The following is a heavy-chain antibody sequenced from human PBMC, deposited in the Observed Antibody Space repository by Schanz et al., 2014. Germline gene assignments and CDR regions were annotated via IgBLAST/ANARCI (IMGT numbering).Heavy chain of an antibody. CDR3: AKGRFGELSAFDT. CDR1: GFTLSSYG. V-gene: IGHV3-30*18. D-gene: IGHD3-10*01. Sequence: QVRLVESGGGVVQPGRSLRLSCAASGFTLSSYGMHWVRQAPGKGLEWVAFINSDGTKRFYADSVKSRFTISRDNSRNTLYLQMNSLRAEDTAVYYCAKGRFGELSAFDTWGQGTMVTVSS. CDR2: INSDGTKR. J-gene: IGHJ3*02.